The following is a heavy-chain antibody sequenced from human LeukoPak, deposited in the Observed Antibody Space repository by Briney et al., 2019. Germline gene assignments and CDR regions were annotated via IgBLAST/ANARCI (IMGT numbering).Heavy chain of an antibody. D-gene: IGHD5-12*01. CDR3: ARVGRAWQPLGYFFDY. CDR2: ISYDGSNK. V-gene: IGHV3-30*01. Sequence: GRSLRLSCAASGFTFSSYAMHWVRQAPGKGLEWVALISYDGSNKYYGDSVKGRFTISRDNSKNTLSLQMNSLRAEDTAVYYCARVGRAWQPLGYFFDYWGQGTLVTVSS. CDR1: GFTFSSYA. J-gene: IGHJ4*02.